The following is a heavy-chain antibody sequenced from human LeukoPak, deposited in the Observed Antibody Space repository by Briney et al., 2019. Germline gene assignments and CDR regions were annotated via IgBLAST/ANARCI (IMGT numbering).Heavy chain of an antibody. CDR1: GFTFSDYY. CDR2: MKEDGSAR. J-gene: IGHJ6*02. V-gene: IGHV3-7*01. CDR3: AREQGWSDSYYGMDV. Sequence: GGSLRLSCAVSGFTFSDYYMSWIRQAPGKGLEWLANMKEDGSARYYVDSMKGRFTISRDNAKNSLYLQMNSLRAEDTAVYYCAREQGWSDSYYGMDVWGQGTTVTVSS.